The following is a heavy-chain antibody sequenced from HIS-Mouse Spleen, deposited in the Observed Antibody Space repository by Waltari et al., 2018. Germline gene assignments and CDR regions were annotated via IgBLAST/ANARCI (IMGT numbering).Heavy chain of an antibody. CDR1: GGSISSSSYY. V-gene: IGHV4-39*07. D-gene: IGHD6-13*01. CDR2: IYYSGST. Sequence: QLQLQESGPGLVKPSETLSLTCTVSGGSISSSSYYWGWIRQPPGKGLAWIGSIYYSGSTYDNPSLKSRVTISGDTSKNQFALKLSSVTAADTAVYYCAREIPYSSSWYDWYFDLCGRGTLVTVSS. CDR3: AREIPYSSSWYDWYFDL. J-gene: IGHJ2*01.